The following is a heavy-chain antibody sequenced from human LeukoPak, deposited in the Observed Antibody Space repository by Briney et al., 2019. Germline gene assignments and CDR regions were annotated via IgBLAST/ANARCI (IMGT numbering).Heavy chain of an antibody. CDR3: AKSDCGGDCHLLDY. CDR1: GFTFSSYA. V-gene: IGHV3-23*01. CDR2: ISGSGGST. D-gene: IGHD2-21*02. J-gene: IGHJ4*02. Sequence: GGSLRLSCAASGFTFSSYAMSWVRQAPGKGLEWASAISGSGGSTYYADSVKGRFTISRDNSKNTLYLQMNSLRAEDTAVYYCAKSDCGGDCHLLDYWGQGTLVTVSS.